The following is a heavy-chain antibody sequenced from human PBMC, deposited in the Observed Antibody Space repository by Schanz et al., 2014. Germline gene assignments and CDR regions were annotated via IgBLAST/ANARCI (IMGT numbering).Heavy chain of an antibody. J-gene: IGHJ6*02. CDR3: ARDRQQLVGRIGYYYGMDV. CDR2: ISNTNSYT. CDR1: GFNLRRYS. Sequence: QLVESGGGLVKPGGSLRLSCATSGFNLRRYSMNWVRQAPGKGLEWVSYISNTNSYTNYADSVKGRFTISRDNAKNSLYLQMNSLRAEDTAVYYCARDRQQLVGRIGYYYGMDVWGQGTTVTVSS. D-gene: IGHD6-13*01. V-gene: IGHV3-21*05.